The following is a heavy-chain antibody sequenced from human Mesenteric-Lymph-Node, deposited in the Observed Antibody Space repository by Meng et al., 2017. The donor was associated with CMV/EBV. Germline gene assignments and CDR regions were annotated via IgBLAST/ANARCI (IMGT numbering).Heavy chain of an antibody. D-gene: IGHD6-13*01. CDR2: IYWDDDK. J-gene: IGHJ4*02. CDR1: GFSLRTSGVG. V-gene: IGHV2-5*02. Sequence: FSGFSLRTSGVGVGWIRQPPGKALEWLALIYWDDDKRYSPSLKSRLIITKDTSKNQVVLTMTNMDPVDTATHFCAHIMWQQLVFDYWGQGALVTVSS. CDR3: AHIMWQQLVFDY.